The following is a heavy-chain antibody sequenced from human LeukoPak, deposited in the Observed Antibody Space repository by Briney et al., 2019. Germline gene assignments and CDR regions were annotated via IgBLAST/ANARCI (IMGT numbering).Heavy chain of an antibody. CDR3: ASPIGDY. V-gene: IGHV4-39*07. Sequence: PSETLSLTCTVSGGSISSSSYYWGWIRQPPGKGLEWIGSFYYSGSTYYNPSLKSRVTMSVDTSMNQFSLKLSSVTAADTAVYYCASPIGDYWGQGTLVTVSS. J-gene: IGHJ4*02. CDR1: GGSISSSSYY. D-gene: IGHD3-10*01. CDR2: FYYSGST.